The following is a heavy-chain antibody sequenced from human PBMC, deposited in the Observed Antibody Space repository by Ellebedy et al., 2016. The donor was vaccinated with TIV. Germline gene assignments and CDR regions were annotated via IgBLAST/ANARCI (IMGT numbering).Heavy chain of an antibody. CDR2: ISGSGGST. V-gene: IGHV3-23*01. CDR3: ATFHRYCRGRICSPQRGMDV. CDR1: GFTFSSYG. Sequence: GGSLRLSXAASGFTFSSYGMHWVRQAPGKGLEWVSAISGSGGSTYYADSVKGRFTISRDNSKNTVYLQMNSLRAEDTAVYYCATFHRYCRGRICSPQRGMDVWGQGTTVTVSS. D-gene: IGHD2-15*01. J-gene: IGHJ6*02.